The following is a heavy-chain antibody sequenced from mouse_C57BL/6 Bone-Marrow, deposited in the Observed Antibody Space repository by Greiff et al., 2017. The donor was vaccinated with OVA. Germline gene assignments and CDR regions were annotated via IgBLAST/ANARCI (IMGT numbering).Heavy chain of an antibody. Sequence: EVKVEESGPGLVKPSQSLSLTCSVTGYSITSGYYWNWIRQFPGNKLEWMGYISYDGSNNYNPSLKNRISITRDTSKNQFFLKLNSVTTEDTATYYCARDYYGSSYEGDYWGQGTTLTVSS. V-gene: IGHV3-6*01. CDR2: ISYDGSN. J-gene: IGHJ2*01. D-gene: IGHD1-1*01. CDR1: GYSITSGYY. CDR3: ARDYYGSSYEGDY.